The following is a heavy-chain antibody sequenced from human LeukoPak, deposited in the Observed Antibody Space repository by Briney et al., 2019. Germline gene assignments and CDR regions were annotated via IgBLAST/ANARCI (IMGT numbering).Heavy chain of an antibody. Sequence: SETLSLTCTVSGGSINSGDYYWSWIRPHPEKGLEWIGFILYTGGSYHNPSLKRRATISLDMSKNQFSLRLTSVTAADTAVYYCARALGDDNFWSAYVEYWGQGSLVTVSS. CDR3: ARALGDDNFWSAYVEY. J-gene: IGHJ4*02. CDR2: ILYTGGS. D-gene: IGHD3-3*01. CDR1: GGSINSGDYY. V-gene: IGHV4-31*03.